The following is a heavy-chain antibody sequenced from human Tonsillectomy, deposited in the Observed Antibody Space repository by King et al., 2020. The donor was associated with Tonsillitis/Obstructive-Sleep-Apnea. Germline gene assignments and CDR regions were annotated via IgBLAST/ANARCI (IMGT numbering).Heavy chain of an antibody. CDR1: CGSISSTNW. J-gene: IGHJ4*02. V-gene: IGHV4-4*02. Sequence: QLQESGPGLVKPSGTLSLTCAVSCGSISSTNWWIWVRQTPGQGLDWIGEIYHSWSTNYNPSLKSRVTMSVDNSKNQFPLKLDSVTAADTAVYYCARERSIAVAVRIPDYWGQGILVTVSS. CDR3: ARERSIAVAVRIPDY. D-gene: IGHD6-19*01. CDR2: IYHSWST.